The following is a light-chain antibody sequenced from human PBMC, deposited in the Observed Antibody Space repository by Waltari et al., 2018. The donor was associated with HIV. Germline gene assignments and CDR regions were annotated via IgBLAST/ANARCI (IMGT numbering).Light chain of an antibody. J-gene: IGLJ3*02. Sequence: QSVLTQPPSVSGAPGQRVTISCTGSSSTIGAGYAVHWYQQLPGTAPKLLIYGNSNRPSGVPDRFSGSKSGTSASLAITGLLAEDEADYYCQSHDSSLSVWVFGGGTKLTVL. CDR1: SSTIGAGYA. CDR2: GNS. V-gene: IGLV1-40*01. CDR3: QSHDSSLSVWV.